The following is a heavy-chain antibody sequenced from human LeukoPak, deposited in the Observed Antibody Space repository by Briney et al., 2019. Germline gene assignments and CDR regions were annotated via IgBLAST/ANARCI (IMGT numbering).Heavy chain of an antibody. J-gene: IGHJ4*02. CDR3: AREGGFYRPLDY. CDR1: GGSVSSTNW. Sequence: SETLSLTCGVSGGSVSSTNWWTWIRQPPGKGLELIGEVHLDGRTNFNPSLESRLTMSVDLSENHVSLKLTSVTAADTAVYYCAREGGFYRPLDYSGQGTLVTVSS. D-gene: IGHD1-26*01. V-gene: IGHV4-4*02. CDR2: VHLDGRT.